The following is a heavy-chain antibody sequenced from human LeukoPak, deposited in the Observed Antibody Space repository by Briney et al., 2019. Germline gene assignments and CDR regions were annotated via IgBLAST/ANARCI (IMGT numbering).Heavy chain of an antibody. CDR2: IYHSGST. CDR1: GGSISSSNW. Sequence: SETLSLTCAVSGGSISSSNWWSWVRQPPGKGLEWIGEIYHSGSTNYNPSLKSRVTISVDKSKNQFSLKLSSVTAADTAVYYCAREGDYDYVWGSYRYNDAFDIWGQGTMVTVSS. D-gene: IGHD3-16*02. J-gene: IGHJ3*02. CDR3: AREGDYDYVWGSYRYNDAFDI. V-gene: IGHV4-4*02.